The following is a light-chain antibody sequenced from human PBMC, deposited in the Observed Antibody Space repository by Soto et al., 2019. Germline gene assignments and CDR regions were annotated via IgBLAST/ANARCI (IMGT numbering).Light chain of an antibody. CDR1: QSVSNH. CDR2: GAS. Sequence: EVVMTQSPATLSVSPGEGATLSCRASQSVSNHLAWYQQRPGQAPRLLIYGASTRATGIPARFSGSGSGTEFTLTISSLQSEDFALYYCQHYYDWPRTSGQGTKVEIK. CDR3: QHYYDWPRT. V-gene: IGKV3-15*01. J-gene: IGKJ1*01.